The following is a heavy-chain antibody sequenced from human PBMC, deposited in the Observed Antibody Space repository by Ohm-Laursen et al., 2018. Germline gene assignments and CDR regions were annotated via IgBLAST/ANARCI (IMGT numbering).Heavy chain of an antibody. CDR1: GGSISSYY. D-gene: IGHD4-17*01. CDR3: ARQDSGDHYFDY. CDR2: IYTSGST. V-gene: IGHV4-4*07. J-gene: IGHJ4*02. Sequence: SETLSLTCTVSGGSISSYYWSWIRQPAGKGLEWIGRIYTSGSTNYNPSLESRVTISADTSKNQFSLRLTSVTAADTAVYYCARQDSGDHYFDYWGQGTLVTVSS.